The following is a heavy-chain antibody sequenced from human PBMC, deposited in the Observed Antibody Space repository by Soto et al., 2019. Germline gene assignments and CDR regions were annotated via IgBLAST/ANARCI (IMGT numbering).Heavy chain of an antibody. Sequence: GGSLRLSCAASGFTFSSYAISWVRQAPGKGLEWVSAISGSGGSTYYADSVKGRFTISRDNSKNTLYLQMNSLRAEDTAVYYCAKNPPYCGGDCYSYAFDIWGQGTMVTVSS. D-gene: IGHD2-21*02. CDR2: ISGSGGST. CDR1: GFTFSSYA. V-gene: IGHV3-23*01. J-gene: IGHJ3*02. CDR3: AKNPPYCGGDCYSYAFDI.